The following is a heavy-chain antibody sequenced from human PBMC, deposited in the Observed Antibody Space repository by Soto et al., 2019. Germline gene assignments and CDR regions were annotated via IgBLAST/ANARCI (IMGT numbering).Heavy chain of an antibody. V-gene: IGHV4-38-2*02. CDR2: IYHSGST. CDR3: ARDSAIVDKYYGMDV. Sequence: SETLSLTCAVSGYSISSGYYWGWIRQPPGKGLEWIGSIYHSGSTYYNPSLKSRVTISVDTSKNQVSRKLSSVTAADTAVSYCARDSAIVDKYYGMDVWGQGTTGT. D-gene: IGHD1-26*01. J-gene: IGHJ6*02. CDR1: GYSISSGYY.